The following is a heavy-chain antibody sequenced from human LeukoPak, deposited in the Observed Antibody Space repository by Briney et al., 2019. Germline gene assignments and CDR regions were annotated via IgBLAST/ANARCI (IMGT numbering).Heavy chain of an antibody. Sequence: GGSLRLSCAASVFTFSSYWMSWVRQAPGKGLEWVANIKEDGSDKYYVDSVKGRFTISRDNAKNSLYLQMNSLRAEDTAVYYCSRASAVAGTREYWGQGTLVTVSS. CDR1: VFTFSSYW. J-gene: IGHJ4*02. D-gene: IGHD6-19*01. V-gene: IGHV3-7*01. CDR2: IKEDGSDK. CDR3: SRASAVAGTREY.